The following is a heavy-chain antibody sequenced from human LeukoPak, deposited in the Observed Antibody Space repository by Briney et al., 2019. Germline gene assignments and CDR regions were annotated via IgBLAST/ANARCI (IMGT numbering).Heavy chain of an antibody. CDR3: ARQGMIVVVLDAFDI. J-gene: IGHJ3*02. CDR2: ISSSSSYI. D-gene: IGHD3-22*01. Sequence: GGSLRLSCAASGFTFSSYSMNWVRQAPGKGLEWVSSISSSSSYIYYADSVKGRFTISRDNAKNSLYLQMNSLRAEDTAVYYCARQGMIVVVLDAFDIWGQGTMVTVSS. V-gene: IGHV3-21*01. CDR1: GFTFSSYS.